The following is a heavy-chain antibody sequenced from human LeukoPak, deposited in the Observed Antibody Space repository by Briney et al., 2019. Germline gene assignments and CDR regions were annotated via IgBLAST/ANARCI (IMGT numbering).Heavy chain of an antibody. CDR3: ARVTGHSGYDLKY. D-gene: IGHD5-12*01. CDR1: GFIFSAYD. J-gene: IGHJ4*02. V-gene: IGHV3-30*01. Sequence: HPGGSLRLSCVGSGFIFSAYDMHWVRQAPGKGLEWVAFISHDGSSKDYAQSVKGRFTISRDNSKNTLYVQMNRLRREDTAVYYCARVTGHSGYDLKYWGQGALVTVSS. CDR2: ISHDGSSK.